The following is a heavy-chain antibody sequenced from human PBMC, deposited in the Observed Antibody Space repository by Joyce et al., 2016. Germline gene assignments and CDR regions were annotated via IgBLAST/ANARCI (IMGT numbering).Heavy chain of an antibody. J-gene: IGHJ4*02. CDR1: GFGFNAYG. Sequence: QVQLVESGGGVVQPGSSLRLSCAVSGFGFNAYGLHWIRQAPGKGLEWVAYRSYDGSRADYADSVNGRFTISGDSSKNTLYLQMHSLRVEDTAVYYCVRDIVASSPSYFDFWGQGTPVTVSP. D-gene: IGHD5-12*01. CDR2: RSYDGSRA. CDR3: VRDIVASSPSYFDF. V-gene: IGHV3-30-3*01.